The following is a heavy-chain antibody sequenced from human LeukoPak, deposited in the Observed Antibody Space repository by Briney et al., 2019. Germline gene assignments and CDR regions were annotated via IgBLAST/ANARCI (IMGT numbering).Heavy chain of an antibody. Sequence: SETLSLTCTVSGGSISSSSYYWGWIRQPAGKGLEWIGRIYTSGSTNYNPSLKSRVTMSVDTSKNQFSLKLSSVTAADAAVYYCAREGYGSGRYGYDYWAREPWSPSPQ. CDR3: AREGYGSGRYGYDY. D-gene: IGHD6-19*01. V-gene: IGHV4-61*02. J-gene: IGHJ4*02. CDR2: IYTSGST. CDR1: GGSISSSSYY.